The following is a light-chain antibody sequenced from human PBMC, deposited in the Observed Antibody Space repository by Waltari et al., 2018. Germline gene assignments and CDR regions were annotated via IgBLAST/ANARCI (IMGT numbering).Light chain of an antibody. CDR2: ETS. J-gene: IGKJ1*01. CDR3: QKYGTLPAT. CDR1: QRVSRY. V-gene: IGKV3-20*01. Sequence: EIVLTQSPGTLSLSPGERATLSCRASQRVSRYLAWYQQRPGQPPRPLIYETSTGATGIPDGFSGRGSGTDFSLTISRLEPEDFAVYYCQKYGTLPATFGQGTKVEI.